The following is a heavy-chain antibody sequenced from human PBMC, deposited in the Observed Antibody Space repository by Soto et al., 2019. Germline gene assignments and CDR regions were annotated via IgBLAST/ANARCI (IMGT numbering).Heavy chain of an antibody. CDR2: ISSTGSTT. Sequence: EVQLVESGGGSIQTGGSLRLSCAASGFTFSSYDMNWVRQAPGKGLEWISYISSTGSTTYYADSVKGRFTNSRDNAKNSLFLKMNSLRDEDTAVYYCAREARRFDYWGQGTLVTVPP. CDR1: GFTFSSYD. V-gene: IGHV3-48*02. J-gene: IGHJ4*02. CDR3: AREARRFDY.